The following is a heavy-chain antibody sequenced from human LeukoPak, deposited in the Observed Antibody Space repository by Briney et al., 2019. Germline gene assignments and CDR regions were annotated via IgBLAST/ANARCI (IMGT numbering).Heavy chain of an antibody. D-gene: IGHD2-15*01. Sequence: GGSLRLSCAASGFSFSNAWMSWVRQAPGKGLEWVGRIKSKTTGGTTDFAAPVKGRFTISRDDSKNTLYLQMNSLKTEDTAVYYCTTCTGGSCYSDYWDQGTLVTVSS. CDR1: GFSFSNAW. J-gene: IGHJ4*02. CDR3: TTCTGGSCYSDY. V-gene: IGHV3-15*01. CDR2: IKSKTTGGTT.